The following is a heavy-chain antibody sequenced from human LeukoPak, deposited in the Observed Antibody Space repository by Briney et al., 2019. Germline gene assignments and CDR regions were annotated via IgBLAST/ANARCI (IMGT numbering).Heavy chain of an antibody. V-gene: IGHV3-30*03. D-gene: IGHD3-10*01. CDR1: GFTFTSYG. Sequence: GGSLRLSCAASGFTFTSYGMHWVRQAPGKGLEWVALITYDGYYKYYSDSVEGRFTISSDTSKNTLYLQMNSLRAEDTAVYYCARDLSPVVRASPMGYWGQGTLVTVSS. J-gene: IGHJ4*02. CDR3: ARDLSPVVRASPMGY. CDR2: ITYDGYYK.